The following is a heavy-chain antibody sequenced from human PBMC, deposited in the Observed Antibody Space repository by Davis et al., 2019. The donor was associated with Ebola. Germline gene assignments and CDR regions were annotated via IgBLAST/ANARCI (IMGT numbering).Heavy chain of an antibody. D-gene: IGHD2-2*01. V-gene: IGHV5-51*01. Sequence: GESLKISCKGSGYSFTSYWIGWVRQMPGKGLEWMGIIYPGDSDTRYSPSFQGQVTISADKSISTAYLQWSSLKASDTAMYYCARLGVVPAAREGGWFDPWGQGTLVTVSS. J-gene: IGHJ5*02. CDR3: ARLGVVPAAREGGWFDP. CDR2: IYPGDSDT. CDR1: GYSFTSYW.